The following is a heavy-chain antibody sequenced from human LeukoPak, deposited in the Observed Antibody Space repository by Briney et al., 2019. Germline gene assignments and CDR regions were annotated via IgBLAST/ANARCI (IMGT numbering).Heavy chain of an antibody. CDR2: IYYSGST. D-gene: IGHD6-25*01. J-gene: IGHJ4*02. CDR3: AISKGQRLHSPTFDY. Sequence: SETLSFTCTVSGGSISSYYWSWIRQPPGKGLEWIGYIYYSGSTNYNPSLKSRVTISVDTSKNQFSLKLSSVTAADTAVYYCAISKGQRLHSPTFDYWGQGTLVTVSS. CDR1: GGSISSYY. V-gene: IGHV4-59*01.